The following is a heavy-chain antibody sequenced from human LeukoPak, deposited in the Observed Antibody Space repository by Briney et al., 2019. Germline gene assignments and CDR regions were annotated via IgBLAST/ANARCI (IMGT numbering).Heavy chain of an antibody. CDR3: ARGEAGYCSSTSCYGFRWFDP. J-gene: IGHJ5*02. CDR1: GGSFSGYY. D-gene: IGHD2-2*01. Sequence: SETLSLTCAVYGGSFSGYYWSWIRQPPGKGLEWIGEINHTGSTNYNPSLKSRVTISVDTSKNQFSLKLSSVTAADTAMYYCARGEAGYCSSTSCYGFRWFDPWGRGTLVTVSS. CDR2: INHTGST. V-gene: IGHV4-34*01.